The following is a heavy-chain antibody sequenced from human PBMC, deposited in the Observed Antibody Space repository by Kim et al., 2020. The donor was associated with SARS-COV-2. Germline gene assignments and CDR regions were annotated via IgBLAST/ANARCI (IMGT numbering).Heavy chain of an antibody. Sequence: SETLSLTCTVSGGSISSSSYYWGWIRQPPGKGLEWIGSIYYSGSTYYNPSLKSRVTISVDTSKNQFSLKLSSVTAADTAVYYCAREVGQELWFGELPPSDRYYFDYWGQGTLVTVSS. D-gene: IGHD3-10*01. CDR3: AREVGQELWFGELPPSDRYYFDY. CDR2: IYYSGST. J-gene: IGHJ4*02. CDR1: GGSISSSSYY. V-gene: IGHV4-39*07.